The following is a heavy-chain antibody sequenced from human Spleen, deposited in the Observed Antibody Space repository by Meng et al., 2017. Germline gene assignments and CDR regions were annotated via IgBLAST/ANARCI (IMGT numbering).Heavy chain of an antibody. D-gene: IGHD6-19*01. CDR1: GFSLSTSGVG. CDR3: AHKFFLDTSGSEYYQH. J-gene: IGHJ1*01. Sequence: SGPTLVKPTQTLTLTFTFSGFSLSTSGVGMGWIRQPPGKALEWLALIYWDDDKRYSPTLKSRLTITKYTSKHQVVLTMTNMDPVDTATYYCAHKFFLDTSGSEYYQHWGQGTVVTVSS. V-gene: IGHV2-5*02. CDR2: IYWDDDK.